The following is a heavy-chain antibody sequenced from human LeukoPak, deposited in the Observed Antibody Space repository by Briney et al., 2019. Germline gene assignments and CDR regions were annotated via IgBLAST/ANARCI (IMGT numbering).Heavy chain of an antibody. V-gene: IGHV1-18*01. D-gene: IGHD6-13*01. J-gene: IGHJ4*02. CDR2: ISASNGNT. Sequence: ASVKVSCKASGYTVTSYNVSWVRQAPGQGLEGMGWISASNGNTNYAQNLQDRVTMTTATSTSTAYMELRSLRSDDTPVYYCARYPLSYSSNWHYYFDYWGQGTLLTVSS. CDR3: ARYPLSYSSNWHYYFDY. CDR1: GYTVTSYN.